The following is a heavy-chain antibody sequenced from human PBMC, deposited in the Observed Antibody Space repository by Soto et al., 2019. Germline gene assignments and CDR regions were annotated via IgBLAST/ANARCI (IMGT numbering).Heavy chain of an antibody. Sequence: PSETLSLTCTVSGGSISSYYWSWIRQPPGKGLEWIGYIYYSGSTNYNPSLKSRVTISVDTSKNQFSLKLSSVTAADTAVYYCAATNWNDVWFDYWGQGTLVTVSS. J-gene: IGHJ4*02. D-gene: IGHD1-20*01. V-gene: IGHV4-59*01. CDR2: IYYSGST. CDR1: GGSISSYY. CDR3: AATNWNDVWFDY.